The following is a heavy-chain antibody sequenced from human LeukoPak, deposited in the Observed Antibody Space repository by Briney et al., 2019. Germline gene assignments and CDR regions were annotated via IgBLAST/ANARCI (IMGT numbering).Heavy chain of an antibody. D-gene: IGHD6-19*01. CDR1: GFTFSSYA. CDR3: ARVERSGWGFDP. J-gene: IGHJ5*02. V-gene: IGHV3-11*01. Sequence: GGSLRLSCAASGFTFSSYAMSWIRQAPGKGLEWVSYISSSGSTIYYADSVKGRFTISRDNAKNSLYLQMNSLRAEDTAVYYCARVERSGWGFDPWGQGTLVTVSS. CDR2: ISSSGSTI.